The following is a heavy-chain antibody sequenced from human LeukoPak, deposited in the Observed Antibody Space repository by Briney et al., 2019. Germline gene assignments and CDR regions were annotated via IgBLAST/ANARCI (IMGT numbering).Heavy chain of an antibody. CDR1: GESSFSSYY. Sequence: SETLSLTCAVYGESSFSSYYWSWIRQTPGGALEWIGEINHSGYTNYNPSLKGRVTLSIDTSKNQFSLRLNSVTAADTAVYYCSRQVVGNDYWGQGTLVTVSS. CDR2: INHSGYT. J-gene: IGHJ4*02. D-gene: IGHD3-22*01. V-gene: IGHV4-34*01. CDR3: SRQVVGNDY.